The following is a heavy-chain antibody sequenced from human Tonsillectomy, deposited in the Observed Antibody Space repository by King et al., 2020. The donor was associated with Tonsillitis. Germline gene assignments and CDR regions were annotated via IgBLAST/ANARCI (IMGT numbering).Heavy chain of an antibody. J-gene: IGHJ4*02. CDR3: ARVISGSYRYYFDY. Sequence: QLVQPGVEVKKPGASVKVSCQTSGYTFTNDGITWVRQAPGQGLEWVGWISVYSGNTNYAQKLQGRVTMTADTSTSTAYMELRSLTSDDTAVYYCARVISGSYRYYFDYWGQGTLVTVSS. CDR2: ISVYSGNT. V-gene: IGHV1-18*04. D-gene: IGHD1-26*01. CDR1: GYTFTNDG.